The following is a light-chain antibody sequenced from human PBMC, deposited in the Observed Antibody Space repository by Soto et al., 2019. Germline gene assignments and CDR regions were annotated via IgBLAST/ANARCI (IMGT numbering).Light chain of an antibody. J-gene: IGLJ3*02. CDR2: DNN. CDR1: SSNIGNNY. CDR3: GTWDSSLSANWV. V-gene: IGLV1-51*01. Sequence: QSVLTQPPSVSAAPGQKVTISCSGSSSNIGNNYVSWYQQLPGTAPKLLIYDNNKRPSGIPDRFSGSKSGTSATLGITGLQTGDEADYYCGTWDSSLSANWVFGGGTKRTVL.